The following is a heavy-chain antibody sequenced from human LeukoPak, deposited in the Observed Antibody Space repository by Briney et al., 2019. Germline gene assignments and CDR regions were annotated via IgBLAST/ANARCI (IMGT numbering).Heavy chain of an antibody. Sequence: SVKVSCKASGDTGTFSSFAINWLRQAPGQGLEWMGGIFPIFATANYAQKFQGRLTITADESTSTAYMELSSLRSEDTAVYYCAEGKGMIAAAGHYYYMDVCGKGTTVTVSS. CDR3: AEGKGMIAAAGHYYYMDV. J-gene: IGHJ6*03. V-gene: IGHV1-69*13. D-gene: IGHD6-13*01. CDR2: IFPIFATA. CDR1: GDTGTFSSFA.